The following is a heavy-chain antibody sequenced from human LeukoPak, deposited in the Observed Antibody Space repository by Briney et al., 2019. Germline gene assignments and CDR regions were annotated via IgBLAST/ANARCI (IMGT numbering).Heavy chain of an antibody. CDR1: GYTFTNYA. J-gene: IGHJ5*02. CDR2: INTGNGNT. Sequence: ASVKVSCKASGYTFTNYAMHWVRQAPGQRLEWMGWINTGNGNTKYSQKFQGRVTITADESTSTAYMELSSLRSEDTAVYYCAREQRGLTEAWGQGTLVTVSS. V-gene: IGHV1-3*04. D-gene: IGHD3-16*01. CDR3: AREQRGLTEA.